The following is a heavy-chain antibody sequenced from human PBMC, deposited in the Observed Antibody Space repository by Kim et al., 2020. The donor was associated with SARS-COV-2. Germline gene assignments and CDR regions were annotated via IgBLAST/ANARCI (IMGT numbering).Heavy chain of an antibody. V-gene: IGHV4-59*01. Sequence: LKNRVTISVDTSKNQFSLKLSSVTAADTAVYYCARELTPTQNWFGSEGFDPWGQGTLVTVSS. J-gene: IGHJ5*02. D-gene: IGHD3-10*01. CDR3: ARELTPTQNWFGSEGFDP.